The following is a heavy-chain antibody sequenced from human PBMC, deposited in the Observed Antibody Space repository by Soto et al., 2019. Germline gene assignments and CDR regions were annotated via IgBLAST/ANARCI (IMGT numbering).Heavy chain of an antibody. Sequence: PGGSLSLSCAASGFTFSSYAMYWVRQAPGKGLEWVSVISGSGGSTYYADSVKGRFTISRDNSKSTLYLQMNSLRAEDTAVYYCAKDESRRNRRYFDLWGRGTLVTVSS. CDR2: ISGSGGST. V-gene: IGHV3-23*01. CDR1: GFTFSSYA. D-gene: IGHD4-4*01. J-gene: IGHJ2*01. CDR3: AKDESRRNRRYFDL.